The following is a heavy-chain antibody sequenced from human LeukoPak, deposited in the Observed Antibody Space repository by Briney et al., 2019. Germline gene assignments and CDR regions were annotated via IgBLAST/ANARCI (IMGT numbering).Heavy chain of an antibody. Sequence: PGGSLRLSCAASGFTFSSYWMSWVRQAPGKGLEWVANIRQDGSEKYYVDSVKGRFTISRDNAKNSLYLQMNSLRAEDTAVYYCARLRTPYYFDYWGQGTLVTVSS. V-gene: IGHV3-7*01. CDR3: ARLRTPYYFDY. CDR2: IRQDGSEK. CDR1: GFTFSSYW. J-gene: IGHJ4*02.